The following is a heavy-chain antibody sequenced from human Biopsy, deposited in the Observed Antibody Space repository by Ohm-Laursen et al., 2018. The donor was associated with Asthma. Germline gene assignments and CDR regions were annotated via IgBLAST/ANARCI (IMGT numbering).Heavy chain of an antibody. J-gene: IGHJ6*02. CDR1: GGSISNSNYY. CDR2: SDHRGNT. CDR3: ARGPEWSGLDI. Sequence: SETLSLTCTVSGGSISNSNYYWGWIRQTPGKGLEWIGESDHRGNTNTNATLKSRVTISKAKSANEFSLKMKSVTAADTAIYYCARGPEWSGLDIWGQGTTVTVSS. D-gene: IGHD3-3*01. V-gene: IGHV4-39*02.